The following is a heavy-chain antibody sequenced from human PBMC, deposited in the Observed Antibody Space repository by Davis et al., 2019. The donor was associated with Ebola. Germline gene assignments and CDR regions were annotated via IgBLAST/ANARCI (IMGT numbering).Heavy chain of an antibody. V-gene: IGHV4-4*07. CDR1: GGAISSYY. CDR2: IYTSGTT. CDR3: AREKDYYYNGLDV. J-gene: IGHJ6*02. Sequence: PSETLSLTCTVPGGAISSYYWTWIRQPAGKGLEWIGRIYTSGTTNYKPSLKSRVSMSVDTSKNQFSLKLSSVTAADTAVYYCAREKDYYYNGLDVWGQGTTVTVSS.